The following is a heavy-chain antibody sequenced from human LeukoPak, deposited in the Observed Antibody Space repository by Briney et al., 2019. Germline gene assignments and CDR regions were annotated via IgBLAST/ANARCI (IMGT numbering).Heavy chain of an antibody. J-gene: IGHJ3*02. Sequence: PSETLSLTCTVSGGSISSYYWSWIRQPPGKGLEWIGYIYYSGSTNYNPSLKSRVTISLDTSKKQFSLKLSSVTAADTAVYYCARSVSYYYDGSARGAFDIWGQGTMVTVSS. D-gene: IGHD3-22*01. CDR2: IYYSGST. CDR3: ARSVSYYYDGSARGAFDI. V-gene: IGHV4-59*12. CDR1: GGSISSYY.